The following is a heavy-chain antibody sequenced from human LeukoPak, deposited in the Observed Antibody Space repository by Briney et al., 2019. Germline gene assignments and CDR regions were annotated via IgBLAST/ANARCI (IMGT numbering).Heavy chain of an antibody. CDR3: AVRSTFD. Sequence: GGSLTLSCAASRLTFSSYAMSWVRQAPGKGLEWVSAISGSGGSTYYADSVKGRFTISRDNSKNTLYLQRNSLRAEDTGVYYCAVRSTFDWGQGTLVTVSS. J-gene: IGHJ4*02. CDR1: RLTFSSYA. CDR2: ISGSGGST. V-gene: IGHV3-23*01.